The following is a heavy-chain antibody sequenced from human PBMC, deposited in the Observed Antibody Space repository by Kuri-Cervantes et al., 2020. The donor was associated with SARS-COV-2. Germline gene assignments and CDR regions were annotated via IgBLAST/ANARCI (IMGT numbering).Heavy chain of an antibody. Sequence: ASVKVSCKVSGYTLTELSMHWVRQAPGKGLEWMGGFDPEDGETIYAKKFQGRVTMTTDTSINTAYMEVSSLSFEDTAIYYCARDSGDWNPDGLDLWGQGTLVTVSS. CDR1: GYTLTELS. CDR3: ARDSGDWNPDGLDL. D-gene: IGHD1-1*01. V-gene: IGHV1-24*01. CDR2: FDPEDGET. J-gene: IGHJ3*01.